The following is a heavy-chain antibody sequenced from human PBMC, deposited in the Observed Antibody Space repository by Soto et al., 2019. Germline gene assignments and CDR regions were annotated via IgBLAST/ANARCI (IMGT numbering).Heavy chain of an antibody. V-gene: IGHV4-34*01. Sequence: QVQLQQWGAGLLKPSETLSLTCAVYGGSFSGYYWSWIRQPPGKGLEWIGEINHSGSTNYNPSLTSRVTIAVDTSKIQFALKLSSVTAADTAVYYCADREARYYYYYYMDVWGKGTTVTVSS. CDR3: ADREARYYYYYYMDV. CDR1: GGSFSGYY. J-gene: IGHJ6*03. D-gene: IGHD1-26*01. CDR2: INHSGST.